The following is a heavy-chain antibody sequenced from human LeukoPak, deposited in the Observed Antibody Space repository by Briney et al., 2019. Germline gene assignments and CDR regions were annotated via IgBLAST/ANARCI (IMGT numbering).Heavy chain of an antibody. CDR1: GFTFSRHG. CDR3: ARVSRSGDWNYDY. V-gene: IGHV3-21*01. CDR2: ISSSSSYI. J-gene: IGHJ4*02. Sequence: GGSLRLSCAASGFTFSRHGMHWVRQAPGKGLEWVSSISSSSSYIYYADSVKGRLTISRDNAKNSLYLQMNSLRAEDTAVYYCARVSRSGDWNYDYWGQGTLVTVSS. D-gene: IGHD1-1*01.